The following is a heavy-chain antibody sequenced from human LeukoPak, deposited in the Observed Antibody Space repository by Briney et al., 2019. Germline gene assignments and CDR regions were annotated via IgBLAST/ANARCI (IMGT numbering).Heavy chain of an antibody. Sequence: ASVKVSCKASGYTFTGYYMHWVRQAPGQGLEWMGWINPNSGGTNCAQKFQGWVTMTRDTSISTAYMELSRLRSDDTAVYYCAREVTTGTTGDWFDPWGQGTLVTVSS. V-gene: IGHV1-2*04. CDR3: AREVTTGTTGDWFDP. D-gene: IGHD1-1*01. J-gene: IGHJ5*02. CDR1: GYTFTGYY. CDR2: INPNSGGT.